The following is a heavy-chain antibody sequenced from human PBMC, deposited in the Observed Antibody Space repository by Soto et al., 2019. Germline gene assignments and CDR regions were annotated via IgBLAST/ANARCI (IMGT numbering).Heavy chain of an antibody. J-gene: IGHJ6*02. CDR2: IIPIFGTA. V-gene: IGHV1-69*13. D-gene: IGHD3-3*01. CDR1: GGTFSSYA. Sequence: ASVKVSCKASGGTFSSYAISWVRQAPGQGLEWMGGIIPIFGTANYAQKFQGRVTITADESTSTAYMELSSLRSEDTAVYYCARSPFFEWFYYYYYGMDVWGQGTTVPVSS. CDR3: ARSPFFEWFYYYYYGMDV.